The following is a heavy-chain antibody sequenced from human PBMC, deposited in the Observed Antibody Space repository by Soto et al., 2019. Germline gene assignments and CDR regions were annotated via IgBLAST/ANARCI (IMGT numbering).Heavy chain of an antibody. D-gene: IGHD3-3*01. J-gene: IGHJ6*02. CDR2: ISAYNGNT. V-gene: IGHV1-18*01. CDR3: AREVGTIFGPPSYGMDV. CDR1: GYTFTSYG. Sequence: ASVKVSCKASGYTFTSYGISWVRQAPGQRLEWMGWISAYNGNTNYALKLQGRVTMTTDTSTSTAYMELRSLRSDDTAVYYCAREVGTIFGPPSYGMDVWGQGTTVTVSS.